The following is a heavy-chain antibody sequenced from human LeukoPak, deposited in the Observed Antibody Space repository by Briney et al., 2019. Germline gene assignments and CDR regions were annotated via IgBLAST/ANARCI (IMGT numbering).Heavy chain of an antibody. Sequence: SQTLSLTCTVSGGSISSYYWSWIRQPPGKGLEWIGYIYDSGTTNYNPSLKSRVTISVDTSKNQCSLKLSSVTAADTAVYYCARDFSAAFDIWGQGTMVTVSS. CDR1: GGSISSYY. D-gene: IGHD2/OR15-2a*01. J-gene: IGHJ3*02. CDR2: IYDSGTT. V-gene: IGHV4-59*01. CDR3: ARDFSAAFDI.